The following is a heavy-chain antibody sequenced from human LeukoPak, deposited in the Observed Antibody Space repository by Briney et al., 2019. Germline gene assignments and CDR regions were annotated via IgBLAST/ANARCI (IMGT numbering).Heavy chain of an antibody. CDR3: ARMLAPGSGWFH. CDR1: GGSISSYY. J-gene: IGHJ4*02. D-gene: IGHD6-19*01. CDR2: IYYSGST. V-gene: IGHV4-59*01. Sequence: SETLSLTYTVSGGSISSYYWSWIRQPPGKGLEWIGYIYYSGSTNYNPSLKSRVTISVDTSKNQFSLKLSSVTAADTAVYYCARMLAPGSGWFHWGQGTLVTVSS.